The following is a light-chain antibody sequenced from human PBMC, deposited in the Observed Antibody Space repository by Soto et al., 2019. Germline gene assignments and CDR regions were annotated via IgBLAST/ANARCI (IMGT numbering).Light chain of an antibody. Sequence: EIVMTQSPATLSVSPGEGATLSCKASQNVYNNLAWYQQRPGQPPRLLIYDASTRATGISARFSGSGYGTEFTLTISSLQSEDFAVYFCQMCRNWPHAFGGGTKV. J-gene: IGKJ4*01. CDR1: QNVYNN. CDR2: DAS. V-gene: IGKV3-15*01. CDR3: QMCRNWPHA.